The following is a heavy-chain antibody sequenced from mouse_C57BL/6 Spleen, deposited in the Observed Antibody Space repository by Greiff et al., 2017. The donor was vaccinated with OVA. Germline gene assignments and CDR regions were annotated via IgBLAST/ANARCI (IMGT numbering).Heavy chain of an antibody. CDR3: ARSGYGSSSLFAY. CDR1: GYTFTDYY. D-gene: IGHD1-1*01. J-gene: IGHJ3*01. V-gene: IGHV1-75*01. CDR2: IFPGSGST. Sequence: QVQLKESGPELVKPGASVKISCKASGYTFTDYYINWVKQRPGQGLEWIGWIFPGSGSTYYNEKFKGKATLTVDKSSSTAYMLLSSLTSEDSAVYFCARSGYGSSSLFAYWGQGTLVTVSA.